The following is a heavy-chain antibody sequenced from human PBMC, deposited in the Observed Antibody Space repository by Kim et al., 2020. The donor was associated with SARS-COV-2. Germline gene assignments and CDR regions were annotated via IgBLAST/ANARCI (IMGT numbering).Heavy chain of an antibody. CDR3: ARIGRYFDWLLSDLTTGGMDV. CDR2: IYYSGST. Sequence: SETLSLTCTVSGGSISSSSYYWGWIRQPPGKGLEWIGSIYYSGSTYYNPSLKSRVTISVDTSKNQFSLKLSSVTAADTAVYYCARIGRYFDWLLSDLTTGGMDVWGQRTTVTVSS. V-gene: IGHV4-39*07. J-gene: IGHJ6*02. D-gene: IGHD3-9*01. CDR1: GGSISSSSYY.